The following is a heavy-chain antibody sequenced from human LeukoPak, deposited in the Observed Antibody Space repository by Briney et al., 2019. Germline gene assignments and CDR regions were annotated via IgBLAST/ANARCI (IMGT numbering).Heavy chain of an antibody. CDR3: AKDGTVQLWFDY. CDR2: IRYDGSNK. V-gene: IGHV3-30*02. J-gene: IGHJ4*02. D-gene: IGHD5-18*01. Sequence: GSLRLSCAASGFTFSSYGMHWVRQAPGKGLEWVAFIRYDGSNKYYADSVKGRFTISRDDSKNTLYLQMNSLRAEDTAVYYCAKDGTVQLWFDYWGQGTLVTVSS. CDR1: GFTFSSYG.